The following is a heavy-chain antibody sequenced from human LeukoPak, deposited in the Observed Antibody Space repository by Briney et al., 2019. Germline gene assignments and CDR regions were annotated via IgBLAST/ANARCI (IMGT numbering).Heavy chain of an antibody. J-gene: IGHJ4*02. CDR3: ARRDIVVVPAAQGPFDY. V-gene: IGHV4-59*12. CDR2: IYHSGST. Sequence: SETLSLTCTVSGGSISSYYWSWIRQPPGKGLEWIGYIYHSGSTYYNPSLKSRVTISVDRSKNQFSLKLSSVTAADTAVYYCARRDIVVVPAAQGPFDYWGQGTLVTVSS. CDR1: GGSISSYY. D-gene: IGHD2-2*01.